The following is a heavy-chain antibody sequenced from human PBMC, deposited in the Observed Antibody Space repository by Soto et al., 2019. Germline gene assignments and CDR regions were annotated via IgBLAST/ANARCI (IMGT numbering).Heavy chain of an antibody. CDR2: IIPIFGTA. Sequence: AASVKVSCKASGGTFSSYAISWVRQAPGQGLEWMGGIIPIFGTANYAQKFQGRVTITADKSTSTAYMELSSLRSEDTAVYYCASGLAYCGGDCYSSIDYWGQGTLVTVSS. CDR1: GGTFSSYA. D-gene: IGHD2-21*02. J-gene: IGHJ4*02. CDR3: ASGLAYCGGDCYSSIDY. V-gene: IGHV1-69*06.